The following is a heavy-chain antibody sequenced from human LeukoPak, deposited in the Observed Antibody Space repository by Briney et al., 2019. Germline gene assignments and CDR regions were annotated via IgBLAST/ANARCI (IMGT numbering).Heavy chain of an antibody. CDR2: ISGSGVST. CDR1: GFTFSSCA. V-gene: IGHV3-23*01. D-gene: IGHD3-16*01. Sequence: PGGSLRLSCTASGFTFSSCAMSWVRQAPGKGLEWVSSISGSGVSTNYEDSVKGRFTISRDNSQNTLYLQMSSLRAEDTAVYYCAKDCQSKFVFYGVDVWGQGTTVTVSS. CDR3: AKDCQSKFVFYGVDV. J-gene: IGHJ6*02.